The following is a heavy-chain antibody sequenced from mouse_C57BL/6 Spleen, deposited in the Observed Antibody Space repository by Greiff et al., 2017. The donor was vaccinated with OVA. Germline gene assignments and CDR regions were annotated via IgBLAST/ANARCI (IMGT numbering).Heavy chain of an antibody. J-gene: IGHJ1*03. CDR3: ARRDDYDHWYFDV. Sequence: VQLKESGPELVKPGASVKISCKASGYSFTGYYMNWVKQSPEKSLEWIGEINPSTGGTTYNQKFKAKATLTVDKSSSTAYMQLKSLTSEDSAVYYCARRDDYDHWYFDVWGTGTTVTVSS. D-gene: IGHD2-4*01. V-gene: IGHV1-42*01. CDR1: GYSFTGYY. CDR2: INPSTGGT.